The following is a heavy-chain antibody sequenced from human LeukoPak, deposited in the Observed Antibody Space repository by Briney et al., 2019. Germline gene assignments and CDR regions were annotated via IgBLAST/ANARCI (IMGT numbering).Heavy chain of an antibody. CDR3: ATEVYCSSTSCQNWFDP. Sequence: ASVKVSCKVSGYTLTELSMHWVRQAPGKGLEWMGGFDPEDGETTYAQKFQGRVTMTEDTSTDTAYMELSSLRSEDTAVYYCATEVYCSSTSCQNWFDPWGQGTLVTVSS. V-gene: IGHV1-24*01. J-gene: IGHJ5*02. D-gene: IGHD2-2*01. CDR2: FDPEDGET. CDR1: GYTLTELS.